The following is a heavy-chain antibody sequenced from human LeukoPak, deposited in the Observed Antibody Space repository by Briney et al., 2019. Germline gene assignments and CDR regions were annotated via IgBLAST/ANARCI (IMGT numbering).Heavy chain of an antibody. Sequence: GGSLRLSCAASGFTFSSYAMSWVRQAPGKGLEWVSAISGSGGSTYYADSVKGRFTISRDNSKNTLYLHMNSLRAEDTAVYYCAKGSVAWANWNYYFDYWGQGTLVTVSS. CDR3: AKGSVAWANWNYYFDY. D-gene: IGHD1-7*01. CDR2: ISGSGGST. CDR1: GFTFSSYA. V-gene: IGHV3-23*01. J-gene: IGHJ4*02.